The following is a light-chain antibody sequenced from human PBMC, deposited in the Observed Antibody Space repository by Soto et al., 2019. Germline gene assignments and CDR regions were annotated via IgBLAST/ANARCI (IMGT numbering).Light chain of an antibody. CDR3: QSYDSSLSVVV. V-gene: IGLV1-40*01. CDR1: SSNIGAGYD. J-gene: IGLJ2*01. Sequence: QSVLPQPPSVSGALGQRVTIFCTGSSSNIGAGYDVHWYQQLPGTAPKLLIYGNSNRPSGVPDRFSGSKSGTSASLAITGLQAEDEADYYCQSYDSSLSVVVFGGGTKLTVL. CDR2: GNS.